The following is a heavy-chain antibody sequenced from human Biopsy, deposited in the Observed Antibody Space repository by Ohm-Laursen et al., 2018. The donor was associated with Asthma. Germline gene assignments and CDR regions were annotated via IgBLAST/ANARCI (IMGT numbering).Heavy chain of an antibody. CDR3: ARAVSSSSYWYFDL. CDR2: IYYSGRT. Sequence: SETLSLTCIVSGDAMSTSGSYWGWIRQSPGKGLEWIGSIYYSGRTYYNPSLESRVTISADTSKNHFPLKVTSVTAADTAVYYCARAVSSSSYWYFDLWGRGDLVTVSS. J-gene: IGHJ2*01. V-gene: IGHV4-39*02. D-gene: IGHD6-6*01. CDR1: GDAMSTSGSY.